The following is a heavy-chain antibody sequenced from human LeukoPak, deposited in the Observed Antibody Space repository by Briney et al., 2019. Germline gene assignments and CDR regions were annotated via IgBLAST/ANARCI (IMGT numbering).Heavy chain of an antibody. CDR3: ARGSRTLARGSDSSPEIFYYYGMDV. CDR1: GGTFSSYA. V-gene: IGHV1-18*01. Sequence: GASVKVSCKASGGTFSSYAISWVRQAPGQGLEWMGWVTTYNGNTNYAQKFQGRVIMTRDISTRTAYMELRSLRPDDTAVYYCARGSRTLARGSDSSPEIFYYYGMDVWGHGTTVTVSS. CDR2: VTTYNGNT. J-gene: IGHJ6*02. D-gene: IGHD3-10*01.